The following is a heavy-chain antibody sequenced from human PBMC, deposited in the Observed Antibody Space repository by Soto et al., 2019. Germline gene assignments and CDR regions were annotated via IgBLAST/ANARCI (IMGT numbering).Heavy chain of an antibody. J-gene: IGHJ4*02. V-gene: IGHV4-39*01. D-gene: IGHD6-19*01. CDR3: ARHPVHSSGLTAY. Sequence: SEAISHRYTGSGGFMSRSSYYGCWIRQPPGKGLEWIGSIYYSGSTYYNPSLKSRVTISVDTSKNQFSLKLSSVTAADTALYYCARHPVHSSGLTAYWGQATLVT. CDR1: GGFMSRSSYY. CDR2: IYYSGST.